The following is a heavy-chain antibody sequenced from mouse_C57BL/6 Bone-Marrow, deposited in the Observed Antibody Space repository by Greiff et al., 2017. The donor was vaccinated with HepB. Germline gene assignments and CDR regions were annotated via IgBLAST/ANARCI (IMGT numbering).Heavy chain of an antibody. Sequence: VKLVESGAELVRPGTSVKMSCKASGYTFTNYWIGWAKQRPGHGLEWIGDIYPGGGYTNYNEKFKGKATLTADKSSSTAYMQFSSLTSEDSAIYYCARHYYGSDYWGQGTTLTVSS. CDR2: IYPGGGYT. V-gene: IGHV1-63*01. D-gene: IGHD1-1*01. CDR3: ARHYYGSDY. CDR1: GYTFTNYW. J-gene: IGHJ2*01.